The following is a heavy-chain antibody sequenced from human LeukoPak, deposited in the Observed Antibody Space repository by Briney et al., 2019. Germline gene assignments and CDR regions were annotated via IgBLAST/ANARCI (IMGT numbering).Heavy chain of an antibody. Sequence: SETLSLTCTVSGGSISSSRDYWAWLRQPPGKGLEWIANIYYSGSTYYSPSLKSRVTISVDTSKYQFSLKLSSVPAADTAVYYCANLIPPGWFDPWGQATLVTVSS. CDR3: ANLIPPGWFDP. CDR2: IYYSGST. J-gene: IGHJ5*02. CDR1: GGSISSSRDY. V-gene: IGHV4-39*01.